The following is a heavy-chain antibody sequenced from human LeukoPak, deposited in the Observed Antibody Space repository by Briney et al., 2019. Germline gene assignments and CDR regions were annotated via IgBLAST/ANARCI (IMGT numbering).Heavy chain of an antibody. J-gene: IGHJ4*02. D-gene: IGHD3-10*01. CDR1: GYTFTGYY. Sequence: ASVKVSCKASGYTFTGYYMHWVRQAPGQGLEWMGWINPNSGGTNYAQKLQGRVTMTRDTSISTAYMELSRLRSDDTAVYYCARGVLVRDPTGVGYWGQGTLVTVSS. CDR3: ARGVLVRDPTGVGY. CDR2: INPNSGGT. V-gene: IGHV1-2*02.